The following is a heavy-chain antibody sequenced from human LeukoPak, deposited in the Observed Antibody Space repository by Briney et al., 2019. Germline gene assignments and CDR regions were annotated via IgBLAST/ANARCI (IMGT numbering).Heavy chain of an antibody. CDR2: FDPEDGET. Sequence: ALVKVSCKVSGYTLTELSMHWVRQAPGKGLEWMGGFDPEDGETIYAQKFQGRVTMTEDTSTDTAYMELSSLRSEDTAVYYCATDRFNSHGPDYWGQGTPVTVSS. V-gene: IGHV1-24*01. D-gene: IGHD5-18*01. J-gene: IGHJ4*02. CDR1: GYTLTELS. CDR3: ATDRFNSHGPDY.